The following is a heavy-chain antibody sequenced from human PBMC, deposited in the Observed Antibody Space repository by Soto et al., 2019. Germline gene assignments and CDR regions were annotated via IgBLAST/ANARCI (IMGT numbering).Heavy chain of an antibody. D-gene: IGHD4-17*01. J-gene: IGHJ4*02. CDR2: ISGRGGRT. CDR3: AKPSAYGDYAGSFDF. CDR1: GFTFDDYA. V-gene: IGHV3-23*01. Sequence: GGSLRLSCVASGFTFDDYAMNWVRQAPGKGLEWVGGISGRGGRTFFGDSVKGHFTISRDNSKNTVYLQMDNLRVEDTATYYCAKPSAYGDYAGSFDFWGQGTLVTVSS.